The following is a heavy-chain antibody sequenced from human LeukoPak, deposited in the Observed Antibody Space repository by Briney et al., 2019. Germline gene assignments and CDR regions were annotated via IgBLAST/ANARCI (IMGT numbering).Heavy chain of an antibody. J-gene: IGHJ4*02. CDR1: GGSISSSSYY. CDR2: IYYSGST. V-gene: IGHV4-39*07. Sequence: PSETLSLTCTVSGGSISSSSYYWGWIRQPPGKGLEWIGSIYYSGSTYYNLSLKSRVTISVDTSKNQFSLKLSSVTAADTAVYYCARVNYYDSSGYYFYFDYWGQGTLVTASS. D-gene: IGHD3-22*01. CDR3: ARVNYYDSSGYYFYFDY.